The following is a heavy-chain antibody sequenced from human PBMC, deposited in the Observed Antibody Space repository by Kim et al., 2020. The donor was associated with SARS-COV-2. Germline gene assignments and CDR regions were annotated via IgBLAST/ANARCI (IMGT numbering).Heavy chain of an antibody. Sequence: SETLSLTCTVSGGSISSGGYYWSWIRQHPGKGLEWIGYIYYSGSTYYNPSLKSRVTISVDTSKNQFSLKLSSVTAADTAVYYCARGEGRYFDWQGWFDPWGQGTLVTVSS. CDR2: IYYSGST. D-gene: IGHD3-9*01. CDR3: ARGEGRYFDWQGWFDP. CDR1: GGSISSGGYY. V-gene: IGHV4-31*03. J-gene: IGHJ5*02.